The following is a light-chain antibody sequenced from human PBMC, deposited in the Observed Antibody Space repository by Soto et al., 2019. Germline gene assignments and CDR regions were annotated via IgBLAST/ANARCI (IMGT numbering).Light chain of an antibody. Sequence: DIQMTQSPSSLSASVRDRVTITCRATHDISTYLAWYQQKPGKVPKLLIYGASSLQSGAPPRFSGSGSGTDFTLTITSLQPEDVATYYCQEYKNAPLTFGGGTKVEIK. CDR1: HDISTY. J-gene: IGKJ4*01. CDR3: QEYKNAPLT. V-gene: IGKV1-27*01. CDR2: GAS.